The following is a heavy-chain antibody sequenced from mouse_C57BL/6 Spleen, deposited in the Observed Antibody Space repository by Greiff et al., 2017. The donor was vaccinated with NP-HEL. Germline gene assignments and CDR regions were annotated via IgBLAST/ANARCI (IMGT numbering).Heavy chain of an antibody. Sequence: DVHLVESGGGLVKPGGSLKLSCAASGFTFSSYAMSWVRQTPEKRLEWVATISDGGSYTYYPDNVKGRFTISRDNAKNNLYLQMSHLKSEDTAMYYCARERGYYGSSTWFAYWGQGTLVTVSA. CDR3: ARERGYYGSSTWFAY. J-gene: IGHJ3*01. V-gene: IGHV5-4*01. CDR1: GFTFSSYA. D-gene: IGHD1-1*01. CDR2: ISDGGSYT.